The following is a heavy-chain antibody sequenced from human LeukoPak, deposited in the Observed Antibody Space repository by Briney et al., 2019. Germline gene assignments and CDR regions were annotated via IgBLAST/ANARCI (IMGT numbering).Heavy chain of an antibody. V-gene: IGHV4-4*07. CDR3: AREGYSHGYGLDYYYMDV. CDR1: GGSISSYY. CDR2: IYTGGST. Sequence: ASETLSLTCTVSGGSISSYYWSWIRQPAGKGLEWIGRIYTGGSTNYNPSLKSRVTMSVDTSKNQFSLKLNSVTAADTAVYFCAREGYSHGYGLDYYYMDVWGKGTTVTVSS. D-gene: IGHD5-18*01. J-gene: IGHJ6*03.